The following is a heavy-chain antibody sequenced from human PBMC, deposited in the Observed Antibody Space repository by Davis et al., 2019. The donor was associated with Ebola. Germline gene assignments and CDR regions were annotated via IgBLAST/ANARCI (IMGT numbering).Heavy chain of an antibody. CDR1: GGSISTYH. J-gene: IGHJ4*02. D-gene: IGHD2-8*02. Sequence: PSETLSLTCTVSGGSISTYHWTWIRQPPGKGLEWIGYVQNIGSTKYNPSLRSRVTLLVDTSKNQFSLKLDSVTAGDTAVYFCAGGDYTAYWGYCLDSWGQGTLVTVSS. CDR3: AGGDYTAYWGYCLDS. V-gene: IGHV4-59*12. CDR2: VQNIGST.